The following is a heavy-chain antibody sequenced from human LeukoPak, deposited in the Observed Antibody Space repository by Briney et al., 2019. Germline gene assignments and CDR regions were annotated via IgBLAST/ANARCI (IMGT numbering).Heavy chain of an antibody. CDR1: GFNLSSYS. D-gene: IGHD6-6*01. V-gene: IGHV3-64*01. J-gene: IGHJ4*02. CDR2: ISSYGGST. CDR3: ARISRSHDYDY. Sequence: GGSLRLSCAASGFNLSSYSMHWVRQAPGKGLEYVSAISSYGGSTYYANSVKDRFTISRDNSKNTVYLQMDSLRTEDMAVYYCARISRSHDYDYWGQGTLVTVSS.